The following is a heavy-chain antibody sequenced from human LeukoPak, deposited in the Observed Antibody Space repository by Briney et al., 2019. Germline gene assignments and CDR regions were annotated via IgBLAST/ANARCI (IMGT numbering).Heavy chain of an antibody. V-gene: IGHV3-74*01. CDR2: INTDGTTT. CDR3: ARDPWGYRAGVMDL. CDR1: GFTFSSYW. Sequence: GGSLRLSCAASGFTFSSYWMHWVRHAPGEGLVWVSRINTDGTTTTYADSVKGRFTISRDNAKNTLYLQMNSLGAEDTAVYYCARDPWGYRAGVMDLWGQGTLLTVSS. D-gene: IGHD5-18*01. J-gene: IGHJ4*02.